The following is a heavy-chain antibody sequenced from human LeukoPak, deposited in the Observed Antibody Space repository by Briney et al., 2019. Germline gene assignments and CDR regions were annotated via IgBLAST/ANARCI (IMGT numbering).Heavy chain of an antibody. J-gene: IGHJ3*02. Sequence: SVKVSCKASGGTFSSYAISWVRQAPGQGLEWMGGIIPIFGTANYAQKFQGRVTITAGESTSTAYMELSSLRSEDTAVYYCARVSGSNDALDIWGQGTMITVSS. V-gene: IGHV1-69*01. CDR2: IIPIFGTA. CDR1: GGTFSSYA. CDR3: ARVSGSNDALDI. D-gene: IGHD1-26*01.